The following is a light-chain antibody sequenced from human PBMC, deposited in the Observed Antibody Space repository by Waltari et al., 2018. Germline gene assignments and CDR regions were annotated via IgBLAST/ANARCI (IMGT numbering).Light chain of an antibody. CDR2: KDS. V-gene: IGLV3-25*03. CDR1: ALPNQY. J-gene: IGLJ2*01. CDR3: QSTDSSGTSVV. Sequence: SYELTQPPSVSVSPGQTARNPCSGNALPNQYAYRYQQKPGQAPVVVIYKDSERPSGIPERFSGSTSGTTVTLAISGVQAEDEADYYCQSTDSSGTSVVFGGGTKLTVL.